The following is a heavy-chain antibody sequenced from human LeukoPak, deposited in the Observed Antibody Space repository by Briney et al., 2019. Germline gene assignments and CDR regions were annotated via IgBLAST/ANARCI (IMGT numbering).Heavy chain of an antibody. Sequence: PGGSLRLSCAASGFTVSSNYMNWVRQAPGKGLEWVSSISSSSSYIYYADSVKGRFTISRDNAKNSLYLQMNSLRAEDTAVYYCARETRDSSSGWRFDYWGQGTLVTVSS. CDR1: GFTVSSNY. V-gene: IGHV3-21*01. CDR2: ISSSSSYI. CDR3: ARETRDSSSGWRFDY. D-gene: IGHD6-19*01. J-gene: IGHJ4*02.